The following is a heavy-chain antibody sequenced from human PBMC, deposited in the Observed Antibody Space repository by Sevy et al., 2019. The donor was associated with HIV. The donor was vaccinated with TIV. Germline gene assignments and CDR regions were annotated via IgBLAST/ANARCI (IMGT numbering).Heavy chain of an antibody. V-gene: IGHV1-69*13. D-gene: IGHD6-19*01. CDR2: IIPIFGTA. Sequence: SVKVSCKASGGTFSSYAISWVLQAPGQGLEWMGGIIPIFGTANYAQKFQGRVTITADESTSTAYMELSSLRSEDTAVYYCARDVIAVAGDDAFDIWGQGTMVTVSS. J-gene: IGHJ3*02. CDR1: GGTFSSYA. CDR3: ARDVIAVAGDDAFDI.